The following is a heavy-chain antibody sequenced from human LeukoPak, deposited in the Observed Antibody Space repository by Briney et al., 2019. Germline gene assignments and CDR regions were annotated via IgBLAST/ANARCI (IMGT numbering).Heavy chain of an antibody. D-gene: IGHD2-2*01. Sequence: SETLSLTCAVYGGSFSGYYWSWIRQPPGKGLEWIGEINHSGSTNYNPSLKSRVTISVDTSKNQFSLKLSSVTAADTAVYYCARPRLRYCSSTSCPGDWFDPWGQGTLVTVSS. CDR3: ARPRLRYCSSTSCPGDWFDP. CDR1: GGSFSGYY. V-gene: IGHV4-34*01. J-gene: IGHJ5*02. CDR2: INHSGST.